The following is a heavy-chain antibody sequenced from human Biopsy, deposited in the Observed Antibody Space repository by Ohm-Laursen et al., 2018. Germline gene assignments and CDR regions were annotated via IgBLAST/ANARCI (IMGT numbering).Heavy chain of an antibody. V-gene: IGHV4-4*07. CDR1: GDSINNYY. CDR2: IYTSGSP. J-gene: IGHJ3*02. Sequence: GTLSLTCPVSGDSINNYYWSWIRQPAGKGLEWIGRIYTSGSPNYNLSLESRVTMSVDTSKNQFSLNLRSVTAADTAVYYCAGGTGRYYVYGAFDIWGQGTVVTVSS. CDR3: AGGTGRYYVYGAFDI. D-gene: IGHD1-26*01.